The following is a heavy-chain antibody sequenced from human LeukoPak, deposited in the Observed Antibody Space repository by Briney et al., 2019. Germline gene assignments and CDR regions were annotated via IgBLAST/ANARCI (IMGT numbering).Heavy chain of an antibody. Sequence: SQTLSLTCTVSGGSISSGSYYWSWIRQPAGKGLEWIGRIYTSGSTNYNPSLKSRVTISVDTSKNQFSLKLSSVTAADTAVYYCARSPNYDFWSGPDYWGQGTLVTVSS. CDR3: ARSPNYDFWSGPDY. J-gene: IGHJ4*02. D-gene: IGHD3-3*01. V-gene: IGHV4-61*02. CDR2: IYTSGST. CDR1: GGSISSGSYY.